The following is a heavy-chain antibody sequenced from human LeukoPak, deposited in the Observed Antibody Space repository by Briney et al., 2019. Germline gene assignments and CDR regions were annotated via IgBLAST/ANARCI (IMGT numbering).Heavy chain of an antibody. CDR2: IIPIFGTA. CDR3: ARDHTGWFDP. J-gene: IGHJ5*02. CDR1: GGTFSSYA. D-gene: IGHD2-8*02. Sequence: SVKVSCXASGGTFSSYAISWVRQAPGQGLVWMGGIIPIFGTANYAQKFQGRVTITADESTSTAYMELSSLRSEDTAVYYCARDHTGWFDPWGQGTLVTVSS. V-gene: IGHV1-69*01.